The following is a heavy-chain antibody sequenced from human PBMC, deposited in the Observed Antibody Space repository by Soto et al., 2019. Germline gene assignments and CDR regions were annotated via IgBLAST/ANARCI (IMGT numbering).Heavy chain of an antibody. CDR1: GFTFTNYW. CDR2: ISDSGVKT. D-gene: IGHD3-22*01. J-gene: IGHJ4*02. CDR3: AKGHSGDYDSSAHFDY. V-gene: IGHV3-23*01. Sequence: GGSLRLSCVASGFTFTNYWMTWVRQAPGKGLEWVSGISDSGVKTNYADSVKGRFTISRDNSKNTLFLQMNSLRAEDTAVYYCAKGHSGDYDSSAHFDYWGQGTLVTVSS.